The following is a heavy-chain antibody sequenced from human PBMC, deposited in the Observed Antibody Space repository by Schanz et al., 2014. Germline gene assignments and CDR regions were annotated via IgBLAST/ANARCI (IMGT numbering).Heavy chain of an antibody. V-gene: IGHV3-23*04. D-gene: IGHD3-22*01. Sequence: EVQLVESGGGLVQPGGSLRLSCAASGFSVGNKYMNWVRQAPGKGLEWVSAISGSGGSTYYADSVKGRFTISRDNSKNTLYLQMNSLRAEDTAVYYCAKVDRTRYDAMDVWGQGTTVTVSS. CDR2: ISGSGGST. CDR3: AKVDRTRYDAMDV. CDR1: GFSVGNKY. J-gene: IGHJ6*02.